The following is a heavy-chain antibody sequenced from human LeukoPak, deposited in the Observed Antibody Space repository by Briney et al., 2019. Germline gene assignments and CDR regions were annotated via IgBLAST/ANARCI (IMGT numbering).Heavy chain of an antibody. V-gene: IGHV3-23*01. Sequence: GGSLRLSCAASGFTFSSYAMNWVRQAPGKGLEWVSTITDSGGTTSYADSVKGRFTISRDNYKTTLYLQMNSLRAEDTALYYCAKGRCSRTICSFENWGQRTLGTVSS. CDR1: GFTFSSYA. D-gene: IGHD2-2*01. J-gene: IGHJ4*02. CDR3: AKGRCSRTICSFEN. CDR2: ITDSGGTT.